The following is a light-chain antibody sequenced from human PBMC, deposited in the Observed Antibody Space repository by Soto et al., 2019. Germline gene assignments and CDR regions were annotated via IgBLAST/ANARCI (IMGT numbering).Light chain of an antibody. J-gene: IGLJ1*01. CDR3: SSYTSGSSNYV. CDR1: SSDVGAYYS. Sequence: QSALTQPASVSGSPGQSITISCTGTSSDVGAYYSVSWYQHHPGKAPKLIIYGVTNRPSGVSNRFSGSKSGNMASLTISGLQAEDEADYHCSSYTSGSSNYVFGNGTKVTV. CDR2: GVT. V-gene: IGLV2-14*01.